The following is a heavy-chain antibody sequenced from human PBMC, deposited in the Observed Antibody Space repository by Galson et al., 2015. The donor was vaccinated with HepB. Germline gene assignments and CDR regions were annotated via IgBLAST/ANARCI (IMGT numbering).Heavy chain of an antibody. CDR2: INAGNGNT. Sequence: SVKVSCKASGYTFTSYAMHWVRQAPGQRLEWMGWINAGNGNTKYSQKFQGRVTITRDTSASTAYMELSSLRSEDTAVYYCAGRISSGYAIDYWGQGTLVTVSS. CDR1: GYTFTSYA. J-gene: IGHJ4*02. CDR3: AGRISSGYAIDY. V-gene: IGHV1-3*01. D-gene: IGHD3-22*01.